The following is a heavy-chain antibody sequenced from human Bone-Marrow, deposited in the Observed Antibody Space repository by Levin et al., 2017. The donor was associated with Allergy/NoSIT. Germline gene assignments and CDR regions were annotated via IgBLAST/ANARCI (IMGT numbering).Heavy chain of an antibody. J-gene: IGHJ2*01. Sequence: GESLKISCAASGFTLSTYSMNWVRQSPGKGLEWVSSISRSGDYIYYADSLKGRFTISRDNAKNSLYLQMNSLRGEDTAMYYCAGSKETSMLTDWYFDLWGRGTLVTVSS. V-gene: IGHV3-21*01. CDR2: ISRSGDYI. CDR1: GFTLSTYS. D-gene: IGHD2/OR15-2a*01. CDR3: AGSKETSMLTDWYFDL.